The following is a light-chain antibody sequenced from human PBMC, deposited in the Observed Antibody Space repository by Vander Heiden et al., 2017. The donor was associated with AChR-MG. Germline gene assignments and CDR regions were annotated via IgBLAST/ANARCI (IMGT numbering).Light chain of an antibody. CDR2: SVS. V-gene: IGKV1-16*01. CDR1: QNIDSN. Sequence: DIRLTQSPSSLSASVGDTVTITCRSSQNIDSNLAWFQQRPGNAPKSLIHSVSSLQSGVPHRFSGGGSGTQFTLTITGLQAEDLGVYYCQQDHRYPWTFGQGS. CDR3: QQDHRYPWT. J-gene: IGKJ1*01.